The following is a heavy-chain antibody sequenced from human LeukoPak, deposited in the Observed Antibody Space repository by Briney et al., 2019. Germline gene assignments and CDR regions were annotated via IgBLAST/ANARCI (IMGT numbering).Heavy chain of an antibody. J-gene: IGHJ4*02. D-gene: IGHD4-23*01. Sequence: QPGGSLKLSCAASGSTFSGSAMHWVRQASGKGLEWVGRIRSKANSYATAYAASVKGRFTISRDDSKNTAYLQMNSLKTEDTAVYYCTTTTVVTKLFDYWGQGTLVTVSS. V-gene: IGHV3-73*01. CDR1: GSTFSGSA. CDR2: IRSKANSYAT. CDR3: TTTTVVTKLFDY.